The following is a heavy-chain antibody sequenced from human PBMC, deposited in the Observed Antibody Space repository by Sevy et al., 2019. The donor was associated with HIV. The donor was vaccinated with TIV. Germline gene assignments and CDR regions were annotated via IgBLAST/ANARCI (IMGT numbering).Heavy chain of an antibody. V-gene: IGHV4-39*01. CDR1: GGSISSSTYY. CDR2: IYYSGST. Sequence: SETLSLTCTVSGGSISSSTYYWGWIRQPPEKGLEWIASIYYSGSTYYNVSLESRVTIYVDMSKNQFSLKLNSVTAVDSAVYFCARSPPVVVVPGAPSWFDPWGQGTLVTVSS. CDR3: ARSPPVVVVPGAPSWFDP. D-gene: IGHD2-2*01. J-gene: IGHJ5*02.